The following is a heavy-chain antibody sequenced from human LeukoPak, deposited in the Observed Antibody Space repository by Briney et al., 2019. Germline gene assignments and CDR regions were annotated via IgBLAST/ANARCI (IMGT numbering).Heavy chain of an antibody. Sequence: PSETLSLTCTVSGGSISSSSYYWGWIRQPPGKGLVWIGSIYYSGSTYYNPSLKSRVTISVDTSKNQFSLKLSSVTAADTAVYYCARLNFRFYFDYWGQGTLVTVSS. D-gene: IGHD1-20*01. CDR3: ARLNFRFYFDY. CDR2: IYYSGST. CDR1: GGSISSSSYY. J-gene: IGHJ4*02. V-gene: IGHV4-39*01.